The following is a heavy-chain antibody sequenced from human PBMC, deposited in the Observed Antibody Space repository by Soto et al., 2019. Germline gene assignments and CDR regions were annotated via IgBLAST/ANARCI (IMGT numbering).Heavy chain of an antibody. CDR3: ARVFLLRQQLVNFDY. CDR1: GYTFTGYY. V-gene: IGHV1-2*02. CDR2: INPNSGGT. D-gene: IGHD6-13*01. J-gene: IGHJ4*02. Sequence: AASVKVSCKASGYTFTGYYMHWVRQAPGQGLEWMGWINPNSGGTNYAQKFQGRVTMTRDTSISTAYMELSRLRSDDTAVYYCARVFLLRQQLVNFDYWGQGTLVTVSS.